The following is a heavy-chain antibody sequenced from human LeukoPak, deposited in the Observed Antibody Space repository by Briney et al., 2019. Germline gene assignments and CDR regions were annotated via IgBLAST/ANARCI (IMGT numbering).Heavy chain of an antibody. Sequence: PGRSLRLSCAASGFNFFTYGMHWVRQAPGKGLEWVAVIWYDGSNKYYADSVKGRFTISRDNSKSTLYLQMNSLTAEDTAVYYCVRSMSGRNDLWGQGTLVTVSS. CDR2: IWYDGSNK. J-gene: IGHJ5*02. V-gene: IGHV3-33*01. CDR3: VRSMSGRNDL. D-gene: IGHD3-3*01. CDR1: GFNFFTYG.